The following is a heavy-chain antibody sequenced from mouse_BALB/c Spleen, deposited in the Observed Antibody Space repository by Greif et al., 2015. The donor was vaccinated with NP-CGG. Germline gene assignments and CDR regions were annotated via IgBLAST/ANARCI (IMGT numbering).Heavy chain of an antibody. D-gene: IGHD2-3*01. Sequence: VKLVESGPSLVQPSQSLSITCTVSGFSLTSYGVHWVRQSPGKGLEWLGVIWRGGSTDYNAAFMSRLSITKDNSKSQVFFKMNSLQADDTAIYYCAKNVDGYYPAWFAYWGQGTLVTVSA. J-gene: IGHJ3*01. CDR2: IWRGGST. CDR1: GFSLTSYG. CDR3: AKNVDGYYPAWFAY. V-gene: IGHV2-5-1*01.